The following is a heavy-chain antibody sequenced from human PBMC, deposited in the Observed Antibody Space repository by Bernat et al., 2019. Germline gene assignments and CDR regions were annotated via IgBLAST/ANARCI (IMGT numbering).Heavy chain of an antibody. V-gene: IGHV3-7*03. Sequence: EVQLVESGGVLVQPWGSLRISCATSGFTFSCYWMSWVRQAPGEGLEWVANIKPDGSDKYYVDSVKGRFTISRDNAKNSLYLQMNSLSAEDTAVYYCARDRYGPAGSGWPFFDYWGQGTLVTVSS. D-gene: IGHD6-19*01. CDR1: GFTFSCYW. J-gene: IGHJ4*02. CDR2: IKPDGSDK. CDR3: ARDRYGPAGSGWPFFDY.